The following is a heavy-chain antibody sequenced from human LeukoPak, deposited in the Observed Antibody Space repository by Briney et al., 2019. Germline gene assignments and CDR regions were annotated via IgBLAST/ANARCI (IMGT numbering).Heavy chain of an antibody. J-gene: IGHJ4*02. D-gene: IGHD5-12*01. CDR3: AKDHVFGYSGYDSSDY. CDR2: ISGSGGST. CDR1: GSTFSSYA. V-gene: IGHV3-23*01. Sequence: GGSLRLSCAASGSTFSSYAMSWVRQDTGKGLEWVSAISGSGGSTYYADSVKGRFTISRDNSKNTLYLQMNSLRAEDTAVYYCAKDHVFGYSGYDSSDYWGQGTLVTVSS.